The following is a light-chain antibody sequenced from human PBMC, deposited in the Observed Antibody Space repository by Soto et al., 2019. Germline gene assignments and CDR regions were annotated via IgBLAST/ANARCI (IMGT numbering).Light chain of an antibody. CDR3: QQYNSYWT. V-gene: IGKV3-15*01. J-gene: IGKJ1*01. Sequence: EKGVSQSPGTPSWAAGDKATLSFRASQSISANLAWYQQKPGQTPRLLIYGASTRASGVPAKFSGSGSGTDFTLTISSLQPDDFAIYYCQQYNSYWTFGQGTKVDIK. CDR1: QSISAN. CDR2: GAS.